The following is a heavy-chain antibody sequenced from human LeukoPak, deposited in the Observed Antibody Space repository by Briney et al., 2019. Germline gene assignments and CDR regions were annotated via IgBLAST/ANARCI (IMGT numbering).Heavy chain of an antibody. Sequence: ASVKVSCKASGGTFISYAISWVRQAPGQGLEWMGGIIPIFGTANYAQKFQGRVTITADESTSTAYMELSSLRSEDTAVYYCATPAAYYYGSSGYYLFDYWGQGTLVTVSS. CDR1: GGTFISYA. D-gene: IGHD3-22*01. V-gene: IGHV1-69*13. J-gene: IGHJ4*02. CDR3: ATPAAYYYGSSGYYLFDY. CDR2: IIPIFGTA.